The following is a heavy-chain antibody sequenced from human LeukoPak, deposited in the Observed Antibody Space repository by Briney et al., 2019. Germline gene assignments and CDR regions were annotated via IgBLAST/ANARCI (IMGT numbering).Heavy chain of an antibody. Sequence: SVKVSCKASGGTFSSYAISWVRQAPGQGLEWMGRIIPIFGIANYAQKFQGRVTITADKSTSTAYMELSSLRSEDTAVYYCARDRPVQLERPGGSDETFDYWGQGTLVTVSS. V-gene: IGHV1-69*04. CDR2: IIPIFGIA. J-gene: IGHJ4*02. CDR3: ARDRPVQLERPGGSDETFDY. CDR1: GGTFSSYA. D-gene: IGHD1-1*01.